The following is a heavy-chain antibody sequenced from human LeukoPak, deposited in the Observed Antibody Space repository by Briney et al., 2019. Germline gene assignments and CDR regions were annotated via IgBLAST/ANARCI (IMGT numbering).Heavy chain of an antibody. J-gene: IGHJ4*02. CDR2: ITSKSDGETT. CDR1: GFTLSNAW. V-gene: IGHV3-15*01. Sequence: PGGSLRLSCAASGFTLSNAWMSWVRQAPGKGLEGFGRITSKSDGETTDYAAPVKGRFTISRDDSKNTVHLQMNSLKSEDTAVYYCTTRLYSSGRFDYWGQGTLVTVSS. CDR3: TTRLYSSGRFDY. D-gene: IGHD6-19*01.